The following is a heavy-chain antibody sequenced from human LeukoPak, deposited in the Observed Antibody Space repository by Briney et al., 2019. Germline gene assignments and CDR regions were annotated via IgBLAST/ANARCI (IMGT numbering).Heavy chain of an antibody. Sequence: GGSLRLSCAASGFTFTTYAMTWVRQAPGKGLEWVSGITGSGASTYYTNSVKGRFTISRDNSEDTLYLQMNSLRVDDTAVYYCAKRDSSNDFWSGYHAFDIWGQGTMVTVSS. CDR2: ITGSGAST. V-gene: IGHV3-23*01. CDR3: AKRDSSNDFWSGYHAFDI. CDR1: GFTFTTYA. D-gene: IGHD3-3*01. J-gene: IGHJ3*02.